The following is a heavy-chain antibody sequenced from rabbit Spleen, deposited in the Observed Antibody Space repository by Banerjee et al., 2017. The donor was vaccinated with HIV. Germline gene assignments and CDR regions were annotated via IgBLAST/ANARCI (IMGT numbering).Heavy chain of an antibody. CDR3: ARGSNGGSPDYDWAFNL. J-gene: IGHJ4*01. CDR2: IWTGSGST. V-gene: IGHV1S45*01. Sequence: EESGGGLVQPEGSLTLTCKASGFSFSGHWICWVRQAPGKGLECIACIWTGSGSTYYASWAKGRFTISKTSSTAVTLQMTSLAAEDTATYFCARGSNGGSPDYDWAFNLWGPGTLVTVS. CDR1: GFSFSGHW. D-gene: IGHD1-1*01.